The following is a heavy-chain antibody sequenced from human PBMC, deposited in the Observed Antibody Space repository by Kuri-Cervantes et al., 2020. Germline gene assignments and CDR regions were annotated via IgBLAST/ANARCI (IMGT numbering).Heavy chain of an antibody. CDR3: ARDVFGAAVASRAFDI. J-gene: IGHJ3*02. D-gene: IGHD6-19*01. CDR2: IIPIFGTA. CDR1: GGTFSSYA. V-gene: IGHV1-69*01. Sequence: GGSLRLSCKASGGTFSSYAISWVRQAPGQGLEWMGGIIPIFGTANYAQKFQGRVTITADESTSTAYMELKSLRSDDTAVYYCARDVFGAAVASRAFDIWGQGTMVTVSS.